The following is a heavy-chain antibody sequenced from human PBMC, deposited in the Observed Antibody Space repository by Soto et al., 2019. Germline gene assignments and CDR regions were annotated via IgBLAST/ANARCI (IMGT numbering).Heavy chain of an antibody. Sequence: GESLKISCKGSGYSFTIYWISLVRQMPGKGLEWMGRIDPSDSYTNYSPSFQGHVTISADKSISTAYLQWSSLKASDTAMYYCARHAYGSGSPSLYYYYYYMDVWGKGTTVTVSS. V-gene: IGHV5-10-1*01. CDR2: IDPSDSYT. CDR3: ARHAYGSGSPSLYYYYYYMDV. D-gene: IGHD3-10*01. J-gene: IGHJ6*03. CDR1: GYSFTIYW.